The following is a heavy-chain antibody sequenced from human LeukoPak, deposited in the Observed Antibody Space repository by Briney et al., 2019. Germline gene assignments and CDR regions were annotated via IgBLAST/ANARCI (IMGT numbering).Heavy chain of an antibody. CDR3: ASSRVVAAWGLYFDY. CDR1: GYTFTGYY. V-gene: IGHV1-2*02. D-gene: IGHD2-15*01. Sequence: ASVKVSCKASGYTFTGYYMHWVRQAPGQGLEWMGWINPNSGGTNYAQKLQGRVTMTRDTSISTAYMELSRLRSDDTAVYYCASSRVVAAWGLYFDYWGQGTLVTVSS. CDR2: INPNSGGT. J-gene: IGHJ4*02.